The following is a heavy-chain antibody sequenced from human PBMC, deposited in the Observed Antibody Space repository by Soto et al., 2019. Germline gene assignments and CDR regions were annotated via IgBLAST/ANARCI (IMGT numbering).Heavy chain of an antibody. J-gene: IGHJ4*02. D-gene: IGHD4-17*01. CDR2: IFSNDEK. Sequence: QVTLKESGPVLVKPTETLTLTCTVSGFSLSNARMGVSWIRQPPGKALEWLAHIFSNDEKSYSTSLKSRLTISNDTSKSQVVLTMTNRDPVYTATDYCSLHDYGSNFDYWGPGTLVTVFS. CDR3: SLHDYGSNFDY. V-gene: IGHV2-26*01. CDR1: GFSLSNARMG.